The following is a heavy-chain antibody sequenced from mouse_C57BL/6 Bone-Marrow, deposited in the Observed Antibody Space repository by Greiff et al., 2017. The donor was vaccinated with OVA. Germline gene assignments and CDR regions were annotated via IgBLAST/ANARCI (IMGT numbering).Heavy chain of an antibody. D-gene: IGHD3-2*02. CDR1: GYTFTSYG. Sequence: VQLQQSGAELARPGASVKLSCKASGYTFTSYGISWVKQRTGQGLEWIGESYPRSGNTYYNEKFKGKATLTADKSSSTAYMELRSLTSEDSAVYFCASQRRRLGYWGQGTTLTVSS. CDR3: ASQRRRLGY. J-gene: IGHJ2*01. CDR2: SYPRSGNT. V-gene: IGHV1-81*01.